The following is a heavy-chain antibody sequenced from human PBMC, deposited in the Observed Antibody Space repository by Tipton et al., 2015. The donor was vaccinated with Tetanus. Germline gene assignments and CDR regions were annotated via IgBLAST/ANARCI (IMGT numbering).Heavy chain of an antibody. CDR2: IYQSGST. J-gene: IGHJ5*02. D-gene: IGHD6-6*01. V-gene: IGHV4-30-2*01. CDR3: ARDRGQQFVSDWFDP. Sequence: TLSLTCTVPGGSINSPDYSWGWIRQPPGKGLEWIGYIYQSGSTSYNPSLATRVTITADKSKNQFSLNLRSVTAADTAVYYCARDRGQQFVSDWFDPWGQGTLVTVSS. CDR1: GGSINSPDYS.